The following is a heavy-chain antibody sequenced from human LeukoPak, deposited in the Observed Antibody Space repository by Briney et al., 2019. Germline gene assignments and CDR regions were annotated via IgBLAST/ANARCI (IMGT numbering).Heavy chain of an antibody. CDR3: AKDDAWGRFQS. J-gene: IGHJ1*01. V-gene: IGHV3-30*04. CDR1: GFTFSLFA. CDR2: ISYDGKDK. D-gene: IGHD3-16*01. Sequence: GGSLRLSCAASGFTFSLFAMHWVRQSPGKGLEWVAAISYDGKDKFYADSVKGQFTISRDNSKNTVSLQMNSLRAEDTALYYCAKDDAWGRFQSWGQGTLVTVSS.